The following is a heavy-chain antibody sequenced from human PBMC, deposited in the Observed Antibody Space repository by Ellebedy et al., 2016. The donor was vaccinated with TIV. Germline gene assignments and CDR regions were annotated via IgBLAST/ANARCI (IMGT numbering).Heavy chain of an antibody. D-gene: IGHD6-19*01. V-gene: IGHV1-8*02. Sequence: ASVKVSXKASSYTFTSYGISWVRQATGQGLEWMGWMNPNSGNTGYAQKFQGRVTMTRNTSISTAYMELSSLRSEDTAVYYCARGLAVAGTVRLDPWGQGTLVTVSS. CDR3: ARGLAVAGTVRLDP. J-gene: IGHJ5*02. CDR1: SYTFTSYG. CDR2: MNPNSGNT.